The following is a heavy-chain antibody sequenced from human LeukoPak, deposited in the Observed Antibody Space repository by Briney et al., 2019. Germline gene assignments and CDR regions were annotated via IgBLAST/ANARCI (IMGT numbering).Heavy chain of an antibody. V-gene: IGHV1-2*02. J-gene: IGHJ6*03. CDR1: GYTFTDYY. CDR2: INPNSGGT. Sequence: ASVKDSCKASGYTFTDYYMHWVRQAPGQGLEWMGWINPNSGGTNYAQKFQGRVTMTRDTSISTAYLELSRLRSDDTAVYYCARGARFSSWQGPYMDVWGKGTRVTVSS. CDR3: ARGARFSSWQGPYMDV. D-gene: IGHD6-13*01.